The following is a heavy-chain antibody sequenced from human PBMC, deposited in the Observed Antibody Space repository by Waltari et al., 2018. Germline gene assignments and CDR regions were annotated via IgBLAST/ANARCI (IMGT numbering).Heavy chain of an antibody. CDR2: INYDGSEK. D-gene: IGHD3-10*01. Sequence: EVQLVESGGGLVQPGGSLRLSCEVSDFDFSTDWMTWVSQASGRGLEWVANINYDGSEKNYVDSVKGRFSISRDNARNSVYLQMNSLRAEDTAVYYCATYRWLGYWGQGTLVTVSS. CDR3: ATYRWLGY. V-gene: IGHV3-7*03. CDR1: DFDFSTDW. J-gene: IGHJ4*02.